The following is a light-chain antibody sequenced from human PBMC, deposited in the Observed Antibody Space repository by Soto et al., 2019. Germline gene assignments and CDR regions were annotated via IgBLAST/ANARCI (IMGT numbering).Light chain of an antibody. Sequence: EIVLTQSPATMSVPPGESSPLSCSASQSVSSSYSGYHQKPPHAPPRLIYGAATRATASPARFSGSGSGTKFTPPISSLQSEDFSVYYCQQYNNWSPITFGQGTRLEIK. J-gene: IGKJ5*01. CDR1: QSVSSS. CDR2: GAA. CDR3: QQYNNWSPIT. V-gene: IGKV3-15*01.